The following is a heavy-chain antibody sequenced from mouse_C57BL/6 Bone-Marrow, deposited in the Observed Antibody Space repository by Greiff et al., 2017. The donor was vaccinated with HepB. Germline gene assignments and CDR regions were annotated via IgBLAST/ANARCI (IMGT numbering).Heavy chain of an antibody. J-gene: IGHJ2*01. CDR3: ARDSNYGFDY. CDR1: GYTFTSYW. CDR2: IDPSDSYT. V-gene: IGHV1-69*01. D-gene: IGHD2-5*01. Sequence: QVQLQQPGAELVMPGASVKLSCKASGYTFTSYWMHWVKQRPGQGLEWIGEIDPSDSYTNYNQKFKGKYTLTVDKSSSPAYMQLSSLTSEDSAVYYCARDSNYGFDYWGQGTTLTVSS.